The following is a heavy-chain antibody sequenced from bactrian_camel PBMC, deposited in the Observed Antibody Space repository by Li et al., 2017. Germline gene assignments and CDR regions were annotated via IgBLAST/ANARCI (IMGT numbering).Heavy chain of an antibody. J-gene: IGHJ6*01. CDR2: INSLRET. CDR1: GHTKSTCA. CDR3: ATAAGSGNIWSAFAY. Sequence: HVQLVESGGGLVQPGGSLRLSCAASGHTKSTCAMAWYRQGPGKERVTISQINSLRETTYADSVKGRFTISRDNAKNTMYLQMNSLRSEDTALYYCATAAGSGNIWSAFAYWGQGTQVTVS. D-gene: IGHD6*01. V-gene: IGHV3S53*01.